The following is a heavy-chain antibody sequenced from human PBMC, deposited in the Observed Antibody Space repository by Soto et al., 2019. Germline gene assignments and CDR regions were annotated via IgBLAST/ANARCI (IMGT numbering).Heavy chain of an antibody. CDR3: SRGTYYPQSSGLHADY. CDR1: GFSFNDYA. V-gene: IGHV3-30*03. Sequence: GGSLRLSCATSGFSFNDYAMYWVRQAPGQGLEWVAIISSDGHHQFYLDNLRGRFTVSRDNSKNSLYLQMNSLRPEDTAVYYCSRGTYYPQSSGLHADYWGPGTVVTVSS. D-gene: IGHD3-22*01. J-gene: IGHJ4*02. CDR2: ISSDGHHQ.